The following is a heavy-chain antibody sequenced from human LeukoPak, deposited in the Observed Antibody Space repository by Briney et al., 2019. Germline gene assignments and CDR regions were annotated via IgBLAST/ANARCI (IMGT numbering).Heavy chain of an antibody. CDR1: GFTFSSYA. Sequence: GGSLRLSCAASGFTFSSYAMHWVRQAPGKGLEYVSAISSNGGSTYYANSVKGRFTISRDNSKNTLYLQMGSLGAEDMAVYYCARSTVAGTYHPTRGAFDIWGQGTMVTVSS. J-gene: IGHJ3*02. CDR2: ISSNGGST. V-gene: IGHV3-64*01. CDR3: ARSTVAGTYHPTRGAFDI. D-gene: IGHD6-19*01.